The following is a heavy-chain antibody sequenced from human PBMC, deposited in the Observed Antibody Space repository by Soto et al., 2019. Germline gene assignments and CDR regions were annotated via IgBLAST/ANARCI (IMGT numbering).Heavy chain of an antibody. D-gene: IGHD2-8*01. CDR2: MNPNSGNT. CDR3: ARGPYCTNGVCYGRWFDP. Sequence: QVQLVQSGAEVKKPGASVKVSCKASGYTFTSYDINWVRQATGQGLEWMGWMNPNSGNTGYAQKFQGRVTMTRNTSISTAYMELSSLRSEDTAVYYSARGPYCTNGVCYGRWFDPWGQGTLVTVSS. J-gene: IGHJ5*02. CDR1: GYTFTSYD. V-gene: IGHV1-8*01.